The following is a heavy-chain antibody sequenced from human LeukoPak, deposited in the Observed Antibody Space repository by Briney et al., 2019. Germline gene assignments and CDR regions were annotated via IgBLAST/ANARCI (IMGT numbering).Heavy chain of an antibody. CDR2: INHSGST. CDR3: ARTNGYSYGNDFDY. CDR1: GGSTSSTSYY. D-gene: IGHD5-18*01. J-gene: IGHJ4*02. Sequence: PSETLSLTCTVSGGSTSSTSYYWGWIRQPPGKGLEWIGEINHSGSTNYNPSLKSRVTISVDTSKNQFSLKLSSVTAADTAVYYCARTNGYSYGNDFDYWGQGTLVTVSS. V-gene: IGHV4-39*07.